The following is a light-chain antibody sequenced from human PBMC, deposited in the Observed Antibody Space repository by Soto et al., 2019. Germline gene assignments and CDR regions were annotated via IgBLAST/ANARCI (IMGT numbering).Light chain of an antibody. V-gene: IGKV3-20*01. Sequence: EIVLTQSPGTLSLSPGERATLSCRASQSVSSNNLAWYQQRPGQAPRVVIYGASTRATGIPERFSVSGSGTDCTLTISRLEPDDFAVYYCQQYGRSPFTFGPGTKVDSK. J-gene: IGKJ3*01. CDR2: GAS. CDR3: QQYGRSPFT. CDR1: QSVSSNN.